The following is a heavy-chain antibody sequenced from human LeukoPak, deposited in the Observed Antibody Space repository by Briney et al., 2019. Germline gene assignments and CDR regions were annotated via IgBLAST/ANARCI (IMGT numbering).Heavy chain of an antibody. CDR3: ARDRDYGDAPFDY. CDR1: GGSISSSSYY. D-gene: IGHD4-17*01. CDR2: IYYSGGT. J-gene: IGHJ4*02. Sequence: SGTLSLTCTVSGGSISSSSYYWDWIRQPPGKGLEWIGTIYYSGGTYYNPSLKSRVTISVDTSKNQFSLKLSSVTAADTAVYYCARDRDYGDAPFDYWGQGTLVTVSS. V-gene: IGHV4-39*07.